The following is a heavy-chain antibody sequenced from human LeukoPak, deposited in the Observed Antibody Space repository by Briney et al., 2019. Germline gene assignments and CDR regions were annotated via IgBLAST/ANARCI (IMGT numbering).Heavy chain of an antibody. Sequence: GGSLRLSCAASEFTFSTYWMSWVRQAPGKGLEWVANIKQDGSEKYYVDSVKGRFTISRDNAKNSLYLQMNSLRAEDTAVYYCARERKLWFRGNFDYWGQGTLVTVSS. CDR1: EFTFSTYW. CDR2: IKQDGSEK. D-gene: IGHD5-18*01. CDR3: ARERKLWFRGNFDY. V-gene: IGHV3-7*01. J-gene: IGHJ4*02.